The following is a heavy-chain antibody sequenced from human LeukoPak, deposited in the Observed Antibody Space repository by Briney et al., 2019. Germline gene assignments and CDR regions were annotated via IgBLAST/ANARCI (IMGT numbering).Heavy chain of an antibody. J-gene: IGHJ6*03. D-gene: IGHD1-14*01. V-gene: IGHV3-30*04. CDR2: ISYDGSNK. CDR3: ARDRGNQRGYYYYYMDV. CDR1: GFTFSTYA. Sequence: GGSLRLSCAPSGFTFSTYAMHWVRQAPGKGLEWVAVISYDGSNKYYADSVKGRFTISRDNSKNTLYLQMNSLRAEDTALYYCARDRGNQRGYYYYYMDVWGKGTTVTVSS.